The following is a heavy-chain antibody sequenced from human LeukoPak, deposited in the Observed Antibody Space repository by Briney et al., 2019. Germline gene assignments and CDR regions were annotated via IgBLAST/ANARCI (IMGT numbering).Heavy chain of an antibody. CDR2: ISYDGSNK. D-gene: IGHD4-17*01. Sequence: GGSLRLSCAASGFTFSSYAMHWVRQAPGKGLEWVAVISYDGSNKYYADSVKGRFTISRDNSKNTLYLRMNSLRAEDTAVYYCARTNYGDYGYYFDYWGQGTLVTVSS. J-gene: IGHJ4*02. CDR1: GFTFSSYA. V-gene: IGHV3-30-3*01. CDR3: ARTNYGDYGYYFDY.